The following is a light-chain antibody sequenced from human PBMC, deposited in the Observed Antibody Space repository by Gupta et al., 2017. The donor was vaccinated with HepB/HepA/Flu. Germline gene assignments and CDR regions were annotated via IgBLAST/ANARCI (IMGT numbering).Light chain of an antibody. CDR3: SSYTTSNTLV. CDR1: SSDVGSYNR. V-gene: IGLV2-18*02. CDR2: EVS. Sequence: QSALTQPPSVSGSPGQSVTISCTGTSSDVGSYNRVSWYQQPPGTAPKLMIYEVSNRPSGVPDRFSGSKPGNTASLTISGLQADDEADYYCSSYTTSNTLVFGGGTKLTVL. J-gene: IGLJ3*02.